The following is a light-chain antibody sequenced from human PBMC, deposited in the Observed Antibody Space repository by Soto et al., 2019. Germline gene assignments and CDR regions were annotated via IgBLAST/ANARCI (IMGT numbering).Light chain of an antibody. Sequence: EIVLTQSPATLSLSPGERATLSCRASNSVSSYLAWYQQKPGQAPRLLIYDASNRATGIPARFSGSGSETDFTLTISSLEPEDFAVYYCQQRSNWLATFGQGTKVEIK. J-gene: IGKJ1*01. CDR1: NSVSSY. CDR2: DAS. V-gene: IGKV3-11*01. CDR3: QQRSNWLAT.